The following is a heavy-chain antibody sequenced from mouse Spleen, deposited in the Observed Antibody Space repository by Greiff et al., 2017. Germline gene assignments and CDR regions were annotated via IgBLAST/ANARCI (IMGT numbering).Heavy chain of an antibody. CDR2: INPYNGGT. D-gene: IGHD2-1*01. Sequence: EVQLQQSGPVLVKPGASVKMSCKASGYTFTDYYMNWVKQSHGKSLEWIGVINPYNGGTSYNQKFKGKATLTVDKSSSTAYMELNSLTSEDSAVYYCARRRVYGNYLYYFDYWGQGTTLTVSS. CDR3: ARRRVYGNYLYYFDY. J-gene: IGHJ2*01. CDR1: GYTFTDYY. V-gene: IGHV1-19*01.